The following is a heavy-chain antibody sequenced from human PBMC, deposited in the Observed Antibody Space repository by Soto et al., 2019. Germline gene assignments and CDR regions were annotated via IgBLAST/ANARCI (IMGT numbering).Heavy chain of an antibody. J-gene: IGHJ4*02. CDR3: ARDLDGDDYFDY. CDR1: GYTFTGYY. V-gene: IGHV1-2*02. D-gene: IGHD3-3*01. Sequence: ASVKVSCKASGYTFTGYYMHWVRQAPGQGLEWMGWMSPKSGGTSIAQKFQGRVTMTRDTSISTAYMEVSRLRSDDTAAYYCARDLDGDDYFDYWGQGTLVTVSS. CDR2: MSPKSGGT.